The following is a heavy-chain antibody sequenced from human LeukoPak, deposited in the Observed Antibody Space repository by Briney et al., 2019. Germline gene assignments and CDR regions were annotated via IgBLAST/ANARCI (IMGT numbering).Heavy chain of an antibody. D-gene: IGHD6-13*01. CDR1: GFTFSSYD. J-gene: IGHJ5*02. Sequence: GGSLTLSCSASGFTFSSYDMHWLRQAPGTGREYVSAISTNGVSTYYADSEKGRFTITRDNSKNTLYVQMSSLRAEDTAGYYCVKDYGGSWSNWFDRWGQGTLVTVSS. CDR2: ISTNGVST. V-gene: IGHV3-64*05. CDR3: VKDYGGSWSNWFDR.